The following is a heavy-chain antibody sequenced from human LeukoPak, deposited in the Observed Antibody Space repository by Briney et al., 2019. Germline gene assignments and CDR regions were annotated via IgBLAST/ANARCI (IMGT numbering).Heavy chain of an antibody. Sequence: ASVKVSCKVSGSRSTSYGINWVRQAPGQGLEWMGWISAYNGNTNYAQKLQGRVTMTTDTSTSTAYMELRSLRSDDTAVYYCARDPLDGNFYFDYWGQGTLVTVAS. J-gene: IGHJ4*02. CDR3: ARDPLDGNFYFDY. D-gene: IGHD5-24*01. CDR2: ISAYNGNT. V-gene: IGHV1-18*01. CDR1: GSRSTSYG.